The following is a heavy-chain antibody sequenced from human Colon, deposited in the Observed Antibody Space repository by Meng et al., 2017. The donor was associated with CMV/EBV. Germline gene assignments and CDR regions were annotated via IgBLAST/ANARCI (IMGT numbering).Heavy chain of an antibody. D-gene: IGHD3-10*01. CDR2: IRYDGSDK. V-gene: IGHV3-30*02. CDR3: AKDRGLVLLPQYGMDV. J-gene: IGHJ6*02. CDR1: GFNFSSFG. Sequence: GESLKISCAASGFNFSSFGIHWVRQAPGKGLEWVAFIRYDGSDKYYVESVRGRFTISRDNAKKTLYLQMNSLRPEDSALYHCAKDRGLVLLPQYGMDVWGQGTTVTVSS.